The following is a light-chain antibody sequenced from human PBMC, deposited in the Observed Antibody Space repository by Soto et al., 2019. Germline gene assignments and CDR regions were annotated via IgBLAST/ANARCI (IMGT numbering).Light chain of an antibody. J-gene: IGKJ1*01. CDR1: ETVATN. CDR2: GAS. V-gene: IGKV3-15*01. CDR3: QQYFEWPPMT. Sequence: VMTQSPATLSVSPGERATLSCWASETVATNLAWYQQKPGQAPRLLISGASTRAAGISDRFGGSGSGTEFTLTSSSLRSEDSAIYYCQQYFEWPPMTFGQGTKVEI.